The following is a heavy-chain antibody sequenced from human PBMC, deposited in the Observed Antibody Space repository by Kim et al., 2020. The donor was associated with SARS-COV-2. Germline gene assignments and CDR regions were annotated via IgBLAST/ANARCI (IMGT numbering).Heavy chain of an antibody. CDR3: ARHGHLTTVTHNWFDP. V-gene: IGHV4-39*01. J-gene: IGHJ5*02. Sequence: SLKSRVTISVDTSKNQFSLKLSSVTAADTAVYYCARHGHLTTVTHNWFDPWGQGTLVTVSS. D-gene: IGHD4-17*01.